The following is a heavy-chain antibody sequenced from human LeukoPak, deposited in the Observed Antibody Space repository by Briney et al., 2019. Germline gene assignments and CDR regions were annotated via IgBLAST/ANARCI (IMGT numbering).Heavy chain of an antibody. CDR2: ISYDGSNK. CDR1: GFTLSSYG. J-gene: IGHJ4*02. V-gene: IGHV3-30*18. CDR3: AKDVRWQLLPYYYFDY. Sequence: GGSLRLSCAASGFTLSSYGIHWVRQAPGKGLEWVAVISYDGSNKYYADSVKGRFTISRDNSKNTLYLQMNSLRAEDTAVYYCAKDVRWQLLPYYYFDYWGQGTLVTVSS. D-gene: IGHD2-15*01.